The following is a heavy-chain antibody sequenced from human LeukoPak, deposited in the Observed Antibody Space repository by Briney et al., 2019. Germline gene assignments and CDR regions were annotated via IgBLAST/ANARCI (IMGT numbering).Heavy chain of an antibody. D-gene: IGHD3-22*01. Sequence: GGSLRLSCAASGFTFRNYGIHWVRQAPGKGLEWVAVISYDGGNKYYADSVKGRLTISRDNSKNTPYLQMNSLRAEDTAVYYCAKSLHYYDSSGYLILQDWGQGTLVTVSS. J-gene: IGHJ4*02. CDR2: ISYDGGNK. V-gene: IGHV3-30*18. CDR1: GFTFRNYG. CDR3: AKSLHYYDSSGYLILQD.